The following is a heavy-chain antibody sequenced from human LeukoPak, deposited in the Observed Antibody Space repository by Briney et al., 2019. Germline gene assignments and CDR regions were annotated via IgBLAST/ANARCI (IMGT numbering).Heavy chain of an antibody. V-gene: IGHV1-69*01. CDR2: IIPIFGTA. D-gene: IGHD6-6*01. CDR1: GGTFSSYA. Sequence: GSSVKSSCKASGGTFSSYAISWVRHAPGQGLEWMGGIIPIFGTANYAQKFQGRVTITADESTSTVYMELSSLRSEDTAVYYCARRIAAHYGMDVWGQGTTVTVSS. CDR3: ARRIAAHYGMDV. J-gene: IGHJ6*02.